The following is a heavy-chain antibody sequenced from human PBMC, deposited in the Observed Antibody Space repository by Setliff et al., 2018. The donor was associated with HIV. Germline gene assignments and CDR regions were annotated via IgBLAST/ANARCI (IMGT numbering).Heavy chain of an antibody. Sequence: GGSLRLSCTASGFMFSSYGMHWVRQAPGKGLEWVAFIRYDDTYKYYADSVKGRFTISRDNSKNTLYLQMNSLRAEDTAVYYCTKNLYRSPWSPLDYWGQGTLVTVSS. CDR3: TKNLYRSPWSPLDY. CDR2: IRYDDTYK. J-gene: IGHJ4*02. D-gene: IGHD6-19*01. V-gene: IGHV3-30*02. CDR1: GFMFSSYG.